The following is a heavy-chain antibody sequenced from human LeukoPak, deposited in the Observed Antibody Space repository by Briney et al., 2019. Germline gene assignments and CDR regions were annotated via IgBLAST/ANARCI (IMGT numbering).Heavy chain of an antibody. CDR2: IWYDGSNK. J-gene: IGHJ4*02. Sequence: PGRSLRLSCAASGFTFSSYGMYWARQAPGKGLEWVAVIWYDGSNKYYADSVKGRFTISRDNSKNTLYLQMNSLRAEDTAVYYCARDPTYGAAAGTFDYWGQGTLVTVSS. CDR3: ARDPTYGAAAGTFDY. CDR1: GFTFSSYG. D-gene: IGHD6-13*01. V-gene: IGHV3-33*01.